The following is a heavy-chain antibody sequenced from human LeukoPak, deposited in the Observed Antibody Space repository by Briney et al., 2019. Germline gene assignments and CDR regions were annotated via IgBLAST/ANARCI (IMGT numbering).Heavy chain of an antibody. CDR1: GGSISSDSYY. Sequence: PSETLSLTCTVSGGSISSDSYYWAWIRQPPGKGLEWIASIYYSGSTYYNPSLKSRVTISVDTSRNQFSLKLSSVTAADTAVYYCARGRSNPPTIDYWGQGTLVTVSS. D-gene: IGHD2-8*01. J-gene: IGHJ4*02. V-gene: IGHV4-39*07. CDR3: ARGRSNPPTIDY. CDR2: IYYSGST.